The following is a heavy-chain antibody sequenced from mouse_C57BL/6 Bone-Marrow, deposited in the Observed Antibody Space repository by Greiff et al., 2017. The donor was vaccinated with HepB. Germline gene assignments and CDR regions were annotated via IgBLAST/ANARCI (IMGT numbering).Heavy chain of an antibody. Sequence: QVHVKQSGAELARPGASVKLSCKASGYTFTSYGISWVKQRTGQGLEWIGEIYPRSGNTYYNEKFKGKATLTADKSSSTAYMELRSLTSEDSAVYFCARSYYGSSYYWFAYWGQGTLVTVSA. CDR3: ARSYYGSSYYWFAY. CDR1: GYTFTSYG. CDR2: IYPRSGNT. D-gene: IGHD1-1*01. J-gene: IGHJ3*01. V-gene: IGHV1-81*01.